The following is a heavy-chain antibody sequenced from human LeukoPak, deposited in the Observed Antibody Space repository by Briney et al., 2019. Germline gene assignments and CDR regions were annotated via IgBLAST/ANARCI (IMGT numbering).Heavy chain of an antibody. CDR2: IHPNNGGV. J-gene: IGHJ4*02. CDR1: GFTFERYV. Sequence: PGGSLRLSCVTSGFTFERYVMHWMRLAPGKGLECVSSIHPNNGGVGYAASVKGRFAISRDNARNSLYLEMTSLRPEDTAVYYCVKDAPSGSVDFWGRGTLVTVSS. CDR3: VKDAPSGSVDF. V-gene: IGHV3-9*01. D-gene: IGHD3-22*01.